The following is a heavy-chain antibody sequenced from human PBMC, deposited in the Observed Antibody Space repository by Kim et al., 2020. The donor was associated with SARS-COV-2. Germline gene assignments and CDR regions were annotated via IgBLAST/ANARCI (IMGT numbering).Heavy chain of an antibody. Sequence: GGSLRLSCAASGFTFSSYSMNWVRQAPGKGLEWVSYISSSSSTIYYADSVKGRFTISRDNAKNSLYLQMNSLRDEDTAVYYCAREVGKWLRRYGMDVWGQGTTVTVSS. CDR2: ISSSSSTI. D-gene: IGHD5-12*01. CDR3: AREVGKWLRRYGMDV. V-gene: IGHV3-48*02. J-gene: IGHJ6*02. CDR1: GFTFSSYS.